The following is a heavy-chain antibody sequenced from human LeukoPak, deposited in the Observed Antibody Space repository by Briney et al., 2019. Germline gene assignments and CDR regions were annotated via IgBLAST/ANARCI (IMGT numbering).Heavy chain of an antibody. V-gene: IGHV3-48*04. CDR1: GFTFSSYA. J-gene: IGHJ4*02. CDR2: ISSRGGTR. D-gene: IGHD3-22*01. CDR3: ARGSSDYQY. Sequence: GGSLRLSCAASGFTFSSYAMNWIRQAPGKGLEWIAYISSRGGTRDCADSVKGRFTISRDNAKNSLYLQMNSLRAEDTAVYYCARGSSDYQYWGQGTLVTVSS.